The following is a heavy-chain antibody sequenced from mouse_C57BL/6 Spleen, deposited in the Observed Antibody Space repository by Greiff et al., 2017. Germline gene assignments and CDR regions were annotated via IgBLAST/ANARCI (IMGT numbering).Heavy chain of an antibody. CDR3: ARDDWGGFDY. V-gene: IGHV3-6*01. J-gene: IGHJ2*01. D-gene: IGHD4-1*01. Sequence: EVQLKESGPGLVKPSQSLSLTCSVTGYSITSGYYWNWIRQFPGNKLEWMGYISYDGSNNYNPSLKNRISITRYTSQNQFFLKLNSVTTEDTATYYCARDDWGGFDYWGQGTTLTVSS. CDR1: GYSITSGYY. CDR2: ISYDGSN.